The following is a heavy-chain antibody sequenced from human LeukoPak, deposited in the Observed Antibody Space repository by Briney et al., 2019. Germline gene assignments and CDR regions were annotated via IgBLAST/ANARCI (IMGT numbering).Heavy chain of an antibody. J-gene: IGHJ4*02. Sequence: SETLSLTCTVSGGSISSGSYYWSWIRQPPGKGLEWIGYIHYSGSTNYNPSLKSRVTISVDTSKNQFSLKLSSVTAADTAVYYCARGRMTGYYPGPFDYWGQGTLVTVSS. V-gene: IGHV4-61*01. CDR2: IHYSGST. CDR3: ARGRMTGYYPGPFDY. D-gene: IGHD3-9*01. CDR1: GGSISSGSYY.